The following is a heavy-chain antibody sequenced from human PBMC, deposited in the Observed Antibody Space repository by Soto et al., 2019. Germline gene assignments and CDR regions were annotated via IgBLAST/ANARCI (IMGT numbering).Heavy chain of an antibody. Sequence: SETLSLTCTVSGGSISSYYWSWIRQPPGKGLEWFGYIYYSGSTNYNPSLKSRVTISVDTSKNQFSLKLSSVTAADTAVYYCARRVGYDFWSGYYQSFYYFDYWGQGTLVTVS. CDR3: ARRVGYDFWSGYYQSFYYFDY. J-gene: IGHJ4*02. V-gene: IGHV4-59*08. CDR2: IYYSGST. D-gene: IGHD3-3*01. CDR1: GGSISSYY.